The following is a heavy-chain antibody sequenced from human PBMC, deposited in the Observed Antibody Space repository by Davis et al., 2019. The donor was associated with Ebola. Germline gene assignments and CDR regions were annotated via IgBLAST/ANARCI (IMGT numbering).Heavy chain of an antibody. V-gene: IGHV1-2*02. CDR2: INPNSGGP. D-gene: IGHD6-6*01. J-gene: IGHJ4*02. CDR1: GYTFTGYY. Sequence: ASVQVSCKASGYTFTGYYIHWVRQAPGQGLEWMGWINPNSGGPNYAQKFQGRVTMTRDTSISTAYMELSRLTSDDTAVYYCAREGSSSISDYWGQGTLATVSS. CDR3: AREGSSSISDY.